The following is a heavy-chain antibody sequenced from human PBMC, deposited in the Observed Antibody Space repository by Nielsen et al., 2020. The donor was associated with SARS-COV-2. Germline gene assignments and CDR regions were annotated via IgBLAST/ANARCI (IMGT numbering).Heavy chain of an antibody. V-gene: IGHV1-69*13. CDR1: GGTFSSYA. Sequence: SVKVSCKASGGTFSSYAISWVRQAPGQGLEWMGGIIPIFGTANYAQKFQGRVTITADESTSTAYMELSSLRSEDTAVYYCARYNKRYSSYYYYGMDVWGQGSTFTVSS. CDR2: IIPIFGTA. D-gene: IGHD6-19*01. CDR3: ARYNKRYSSYYYYGMDV. J-gene: IGHJ6*02.